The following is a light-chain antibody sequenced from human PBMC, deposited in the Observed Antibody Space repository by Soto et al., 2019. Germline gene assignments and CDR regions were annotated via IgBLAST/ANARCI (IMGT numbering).Light chain of an antibody. Sequence: EIVLTQSPGTLSSSPGERATLSCWASQSVTSNYLAWYQQKPGQAPRLLIFGASIRATGLPDRFSGGGSGTDFTLTISRLEPEDSAVYYCQQYGRSPGTFGQGTKVEIK. CDR1: QSVTSNY. J-gene: IGKJ1*01. CDR3: QQYGRSPGT. V-gene: IGKV3-20*01. CDR2: GAS.